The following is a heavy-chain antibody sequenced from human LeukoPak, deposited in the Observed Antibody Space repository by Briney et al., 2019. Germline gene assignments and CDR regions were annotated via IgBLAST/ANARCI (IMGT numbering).Heavy chain of an antibody. CDR3: ATLRSDSSGWYYFDY. V-gene: IGHV3-23*01. D-gene: IGHD6-19*01. J-gene: IGHJ4*02. Sequence: PGGSLRLSCAASGFTFSSYAMSWVRQAPGKGLEWVSAISGSDGSTYYTDSVKGRFTISRDNSKNMLYLQMNSLRTEDTAVYYCATLRSDSSGWYYFDYWGQGTLVTVSS. CDR1: GFTFSSYA. CDR2: ISGSDGST.